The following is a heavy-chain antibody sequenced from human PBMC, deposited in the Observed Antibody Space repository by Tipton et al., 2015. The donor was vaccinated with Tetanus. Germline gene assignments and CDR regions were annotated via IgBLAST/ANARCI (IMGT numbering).Heavy chain of an antibody. CDR1: GFTFSXYA. Sequence: SLRLSCAASGFTFSXYAMSXXRQAPGXGLEWVSAISGSGGSTYYADSVKGRFTISRDNSKNTLYLQMXXLRAEDTAVYYCAKDXXXXXFGXXXXYPXSNDYWGQGTLVTVSS. J-gene: IGHJ4*02. D-gene: IGHD3-10*01. V-gene: IGHV3-23*01. CDR3: AKDXXXXXFGXXXXYPXSNDY. CDR2: ISGSGGST.